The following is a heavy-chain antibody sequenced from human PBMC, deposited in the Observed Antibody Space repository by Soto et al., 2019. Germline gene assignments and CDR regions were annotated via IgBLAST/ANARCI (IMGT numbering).Heavy chain of an antibody. D-gene: IGHD3-22*01. Sequence: LSLTCTVSGGSVSSGGYFWSWIRQPPGKGLEWIGYISYSGSTKYNPSLESRVTISVDTSNKNFSLKLASVTAADTAVYYCASQYYYDSSGSQTFDYWGQGTQVTVSS. CDR3: ASQYYYDSSGSQTFDY. J-gene: IGHJ4*02. CDR1: GGSVSSGGYF. V-gene: IGHV4-61*03. CDR2: ISYSGST.